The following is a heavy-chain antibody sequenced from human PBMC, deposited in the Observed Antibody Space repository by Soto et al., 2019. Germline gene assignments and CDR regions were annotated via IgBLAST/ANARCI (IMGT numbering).Heavy chain of an antibody. V-gene: IGHV3-9*01. Sequence: EVQLVESGGGLVQPGRSLRLSCAASGFTFDDYAMHWVRQAPGKALEWVSGISWNSGSIGYADSVKGRFTISRDNAMKSLYLQMDSLRAEETALYYWAKCVRTVAGTSGFDPWGQGTLVTVSS. CDR1: GFTFDDYA. D-gene: IGHD6-19*01. CDR3: AKCVRTVAGTSGFDP. J-gene: IGHJ5*02. CDR2: ISWNSGSI.